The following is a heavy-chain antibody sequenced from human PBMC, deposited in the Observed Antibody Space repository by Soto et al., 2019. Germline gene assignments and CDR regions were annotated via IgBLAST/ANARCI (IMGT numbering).Heavy chain of an antibody. J-gene: IGHJ6*02. D-gene: IGHD6-6*01. CDR3: AWSIADRQCYYYGMDV. V-gene: IGHV4-59*01. Sequence: SETLSLTCTVLGGSITSYYWSWIRQPPGKGLEWIGSIYYSGSTNYTPSRKSRVSISVDTSKIQFSRKLRSVTDADTDVCYCAWSIADRQCYYYGMDVWGQGTTVTVSS. CDR2: IYYSGST. CDR1: GGSITSYY.